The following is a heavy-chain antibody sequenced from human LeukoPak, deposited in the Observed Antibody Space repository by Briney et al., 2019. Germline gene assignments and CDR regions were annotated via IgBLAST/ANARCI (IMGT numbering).Heavy chain of an antibody. J-gene: IGHJ3*02. CDR3: VRCSGDCYPDDAFDI. V-gene: IGHV4-61*08. Sequence: ASETLSLTCTVSGGSISSGDYYWSWIRQPPGTGLEWIGYIYYSGSTNYNPSLKSRVAISVDTSKNQFSLKLSSVTAADTAVYYCVRCSGDCYPDDAFDIWGQGTMVTVSS. CDR1: GGSISSGDYY. D-gene: IGHD2-21*02. CDR2: IYYSGST.